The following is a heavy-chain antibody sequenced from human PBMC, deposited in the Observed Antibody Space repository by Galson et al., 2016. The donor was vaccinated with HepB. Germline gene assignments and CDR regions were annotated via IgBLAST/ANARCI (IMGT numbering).Heavy chain of an antibody. D-gene: IGHD3-10*01. V-gene: IGHV3-66*01. CDR2: MYISGST. CDR3: ARIAGFYGSGVYPRPPSYSSGVDV. CDR1: GLTVSSHY. Sequence: SLRLSCAASGLTVSSHYMSWVRLAPTKGLEWVSVMYISGSTHYADSVKGRFTVSRDSSKNTFFLEMSSLRAEDTALYFCARIAGFYGSGVYPRPPSYSSGVDVWGQGTTVIVSS. J-gene: IGHJ6*02.